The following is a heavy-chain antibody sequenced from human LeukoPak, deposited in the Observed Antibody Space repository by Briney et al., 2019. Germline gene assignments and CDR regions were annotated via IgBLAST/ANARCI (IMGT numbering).Heavy chain of an antibody. CDR1: GYTFTSYG. D-gene: IGHD6-19*01. CDR2: ISAYNGNT. J-gene: IGHJ4*02. Sequence: ASVKVSCKASGYTFTSYGISWVRQAPGQGLEWMGWISAYNGNTNYAQKLQGRVTMTTDTSTSTAYMDLRSLRSDDTAVYYCARDLFPDYSSGGGYWGQGTLVTVSS. V-gene: IGHV1-18*01. CDR3: ARDLFPDYSSGGGY.